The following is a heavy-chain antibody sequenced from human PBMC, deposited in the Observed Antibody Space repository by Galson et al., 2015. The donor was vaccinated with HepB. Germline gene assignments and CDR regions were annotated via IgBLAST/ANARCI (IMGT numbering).Heavy chain of an antibody. CDR2: FTSAGSQI. V-gene: IGHV3-21*01. Sequence: SLRLSCAASGFTFSNSAMSWVRQAPGKGLEWVSSFTSAGSQIFYADSVKGRFTISRDNAKNSLYLQMNSLRDDDTAVYYCTRTLSYSSSWMTGYWGRGTLVTVSS. J-gene: IGHJ4*02. D-gene: IGHD6-13*01. CDR1: GFTFSNSA. CDR3: TRTLSYSSSWMTGY.